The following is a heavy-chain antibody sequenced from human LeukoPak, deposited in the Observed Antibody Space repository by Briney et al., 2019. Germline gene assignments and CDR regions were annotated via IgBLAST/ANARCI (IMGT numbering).Heavy chain of an antibody. Sequence: APVKVSCKASGYTFTGYYMHWVRQAPGQGLEWMGWINPNSGGTNYAQKFQGRVTMTRDTSISTAYMELSRLRSDDTAVYYCARLRAYYDSSGYYYVQEAFDIWGQGTMVTVSS. CDR3: ARLRAYYDSSGYYYVQEAFDI. J-gene: IGHJ3*02. CDR2: INPNSGGT. V-gene: IGHV1-2*02. CDR1: GYTFTGYY. D-gene: IGHD3-22*01.